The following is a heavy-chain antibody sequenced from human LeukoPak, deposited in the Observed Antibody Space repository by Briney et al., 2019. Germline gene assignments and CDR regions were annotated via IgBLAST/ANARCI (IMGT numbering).Heavy chain of an antibody. J-gene: IGHJ4*01. CDR3: ARDPPGTXRFDY. Sequence: PGGCLRLSCAASGFTFSSYSMNWVRQAPGKGLEWVSSITGSSSYIYHADSVKGRFTISRDNAKNSLYLQMNSLRVEDTAVYYCARDPPGTXRFDYWG. V-gene: IGHV3-21*01. CDR1: GFTFSSYS. CDR2: ITGSSSYI.